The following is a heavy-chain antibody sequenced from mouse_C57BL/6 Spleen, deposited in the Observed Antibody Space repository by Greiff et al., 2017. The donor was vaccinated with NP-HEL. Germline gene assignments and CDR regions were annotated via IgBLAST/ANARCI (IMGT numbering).Heavy chain of an antibody. CDR3: ARGGGNPYYAMDY. CDR2: IHPNSGST. D-gene: IGHD2-1*01. CDR1: GYTFTSYW. V-gene: IGHV1-64*01. J-gene: IGHJ4*01. Sequence: QVQLQQPGAELVKPGASVKLSCKASGYTFTSYWMHWVKQRPGQGLEWIGMIHPNSGSTNYNEKFKSKATLTVDKSSSTAYMQLSSLTSEDSAVYYCARGGGNPYYAMDYWGQGTSVTVSS.